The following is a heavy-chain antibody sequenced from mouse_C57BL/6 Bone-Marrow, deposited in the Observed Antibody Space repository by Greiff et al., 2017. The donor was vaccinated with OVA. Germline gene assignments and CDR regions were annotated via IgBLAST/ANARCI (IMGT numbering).Heavy chain of an antibody. V-gene: IGHV1-15*01. D-gene: IGHD2-5*01. CDR1: GYTFTDYE. CDR2: IDPETGGT. CDR3: TRSYSNYGDFDY. Sequence: LQESGAELVRPGASVTLSCKASGYTFTDYEMHWVKQTPVHGLEWIGAIDPETGGTAYNQKFKGKATLTADKSSSTAYMELRSLTSEDSAVYYCTRSYSNYGDFDYWGQGTTLTVSS. J-gene: IGHJ2*01.